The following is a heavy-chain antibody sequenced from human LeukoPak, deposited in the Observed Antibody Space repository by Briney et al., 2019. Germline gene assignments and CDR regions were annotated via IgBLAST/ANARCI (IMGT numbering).Heavy chain of an antibody. V-gene: IGHV1-69*01. D-gene: IGHD3-3*01. CDR1: GGAFSSYA. CDR2: IIPIFGTA. J-gene: IGHJ6*02. CDR3: ARGDVLRFLEHYYYGMDV. Sequence: GASVTVSCKASGGAFSSYAISWVRQAPGQGLEWMGGIIPIFGTANYAQKFQGRVTITADESTSTAYMELSSLRSEDTAVYYCARGDVLRFLEHYYYGMDVWGQGTTVTVSS.